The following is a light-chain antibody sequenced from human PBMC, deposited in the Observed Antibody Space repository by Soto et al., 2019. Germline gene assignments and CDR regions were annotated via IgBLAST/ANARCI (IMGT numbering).Light chain of an antibody. V-gene: IGKV3-20*01. CDR3: PHHGTTIT. CDR1: QRIYNNY. J-gene: IGKJ4*01. Sequence: VVLPQSPRTLSLFPGQRATLSCRASQRIYNNYVAWYQQKPGQAPSLLIYGVSNRAPGVPDRFSGSGSGTAFTLTITSLEPDDFAVYYCPHHGTTITFGGGAKVESK. CDR2: GVS.